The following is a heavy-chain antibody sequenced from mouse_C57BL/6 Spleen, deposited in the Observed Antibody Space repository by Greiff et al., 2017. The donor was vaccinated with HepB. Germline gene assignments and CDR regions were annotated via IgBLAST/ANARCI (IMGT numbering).Heavy chain of an antibody. Sequence: QVQLQQPGAELVKPGASVKLSCKASGYTFTSYWMHWVKQRPGQGLEWIGMIHPNSGSTNYNEKFKSKATLTVDKPSSTAYMQLSSLTSEDSAVYYCARRTTVVEGDAMDYWGQGTSVTVSA. CDR2: IHPNSGST. J-gene: IGHJ4*01. CDR1: GYTFTSYW. CDR3: ARRTTVVEGDAMDY. V-gene: IGHV1-64*01. D-gene: IGHD1-1*01.